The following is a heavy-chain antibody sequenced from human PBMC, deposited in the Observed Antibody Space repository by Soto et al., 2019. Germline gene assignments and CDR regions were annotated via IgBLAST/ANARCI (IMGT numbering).Heavy chain of an antibody. Sequence: GESLKICCKVSGYSFTSYWISWVRQMPGKGLEWMGRIDPSDSYTNYSPSFQGHVTISADKSISTAYLQWSSLKASDTAMYYCARHPSVVVVAATPNYYGMDVWGQGTTVTVSS. V-gene: IGHV5-10-1*01. CDR2: IDPSDSYT. D-gene: IGHD2-15*01. CDR3: ARHPSVVVVAATPNYYGMDV. CDR1: GYSFTSYW. J-gene: IGHJ6*02.